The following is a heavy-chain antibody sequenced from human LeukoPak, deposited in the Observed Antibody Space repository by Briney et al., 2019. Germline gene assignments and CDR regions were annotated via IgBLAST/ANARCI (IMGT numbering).Heavy chain of an antibody. Sequence: PGGSLRLSCAASGFTFSSYGMHWVRQAPGKGLEWVAVISYDGSNKYYADSVKGRFTISRDNSKNTLYLQMNSLRAEDTAVYYCARAQTLQNTAMVLVGAFDIWGQGTMVTVSS. J-gene: IGHJ3*02. V-gene: IGHV3-30*03. CDR3: ARAQTLQNTAMVLVGAFDI. CDR2: ISYDGSNK. D-gene: IGHD5-18*01. CDR1: GFTFSSYG.